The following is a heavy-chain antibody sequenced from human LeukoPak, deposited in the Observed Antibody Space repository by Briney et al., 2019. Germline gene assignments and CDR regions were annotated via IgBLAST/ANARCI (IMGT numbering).Heavy chain of an antibody. CDR1: GGTFSSYA. Sequence: GASVKVSCKASGGTFSSYAISWVRQAPGQGLEWMGGIIPIFGTANYAQKFQGRVTITADESTSTAYMELSSLRSEDTAVYYCASTKSYSYGTFDYWGQGTLVTVSS. CDR2: IIPIFGTA. D-gene: IGHD5-18*01. J-gene: IGHJ4*02. V-gene: IGHV1-69*13. CDR3: ASTKSYSYGTFDY.